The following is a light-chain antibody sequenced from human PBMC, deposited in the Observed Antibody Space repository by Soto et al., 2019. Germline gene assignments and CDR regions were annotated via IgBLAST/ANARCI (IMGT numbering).Light chain of an antibody. CDR1: QSINYW. CDR2: DAS. J-gene: IGKJ1*01. V-gene: IGKV1-5*01. CDR3: QQYNSYRT. Sequence: IQMTQSPSTLSASVGDRVTITCQASQSINYWLAWYQQKPGKAPKLLIFDASSLKSGVPSRFSGSGSGTEFTLTISSLQPDDFATYYCQQYNSYRTFGQGTKVEIK.